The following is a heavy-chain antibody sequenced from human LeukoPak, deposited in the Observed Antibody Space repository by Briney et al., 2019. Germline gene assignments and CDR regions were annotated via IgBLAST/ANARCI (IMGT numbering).Heavy chain of an antibody. D-gene: IGHD6-13*01. CDR1: GYTFTSYG. V-gene: IGHV1-18*01. CDR3: ARAPSTRSSWYGTGAFDY. Sequence: GASVKVSCKASGYTFTSYGISWVRQAPGQGLEWMGWISAYNGNTNYAQKLQGRITMTTDTSTSTAYMELRSLRSDDTAVYYCARAPSTRSSWYGTGAFDYWGQGTLVTVSS. J-gene: IGHJ4*02. CDR2: ISAYNGNT.